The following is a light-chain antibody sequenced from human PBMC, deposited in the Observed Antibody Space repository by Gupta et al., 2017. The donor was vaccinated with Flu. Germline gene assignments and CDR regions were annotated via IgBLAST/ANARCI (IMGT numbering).Light chain of an antibody. V-gene: IGLV1-40*01. CDR1: NIGAGYD. J-gene: IGLJ2*01. Sequence: NIGAGYDVHWYQQLPGTAPKLLTYGNNNRPSGVPDRFSGSKSGPSASLAITGLQAEDEADYYCQSYDTSLSGSRVFGGGTKLTVL. CDR2: GNN. CDR3: QSYDTSLSGSRV.